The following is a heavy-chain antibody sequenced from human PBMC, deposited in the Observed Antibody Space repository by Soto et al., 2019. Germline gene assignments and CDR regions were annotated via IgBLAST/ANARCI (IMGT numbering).Heavy chain of an antibody. CDR1: GASISSGGYS. J-gene: IGHJ5*02. CDR3: AGIDSSRNWFDP. V-gene: IGHV4-30-2*01. Sequence: PSETLSLTCAVFGASISSGGYSWSWIRQPPGKGLEWIGYIYHSGSTYYNPSLKSRVTISVDRPKNQFSLKLSSVTAADTAVYYCAGIDSSRNWFDPWGQGTLVTVSS. CDR2: IYHSGST. D-gene: IGHD3-22*01.